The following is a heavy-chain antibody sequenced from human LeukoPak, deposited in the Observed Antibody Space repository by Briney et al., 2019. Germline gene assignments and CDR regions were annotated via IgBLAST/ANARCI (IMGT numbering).Heavy chain of an antibody. CDR2: INHSGST. CDR3: ARGRRYSYIDY. J-gene: IGHJ4*02. CDR1: GGSFSGYY. D-gene: IGHD2-15*01. V-gene: IGHV4-34*01. Sequence: SETLSLTCAVYGGSFSGYYWSWIRQPPGKGREGIGEINHSGSTNYNPSLKSRVTISVDTSKNQFSLKMSSVPAADTAVYYCARGRRYSYIDYWGQGSLVTVSS.